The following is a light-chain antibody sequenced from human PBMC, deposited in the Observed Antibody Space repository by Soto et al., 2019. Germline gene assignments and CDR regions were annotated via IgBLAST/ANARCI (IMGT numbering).Light chain of an antibody. J-gene: IGLJ3*02. CDR3: CSYAGSYLP. Sequence: QSALTQPRSVSGSPGQSVTISCTGTNSDIGGYNYVSWYQQHAGKAPKLMIYDVTRRPSGVPDRFSGSKSGNTASLTISGLQAEDEADYYCCSYAGSYLPFGGGTQLTVL. CDR2: DVT. CDR1: NSDIGGYNY. V-gene: IGLV2-11*01.